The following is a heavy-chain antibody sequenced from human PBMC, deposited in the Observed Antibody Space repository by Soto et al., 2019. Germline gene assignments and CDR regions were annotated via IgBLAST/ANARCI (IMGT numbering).Heavy chain of an antibody. D-gene: IGHD5-18*01. V-gene: IGHV1-69*02. CDR2: IIPILGIA. CDR3: ATNQNFSYGPGHS. CDR1: GGTFSSYT. Sequence: QVQLVQSGAEVKKPGSSVKVSCKASGGTFSSYTISWVRQAPGQGLEWMGRIIPILGIANYAQKFQGRVTITADKSTSTAYMELSSLRSEDTAVYYCATNQNFSYGPGHSWGQGTLVTVSS. J-gene: IGHJ5*02.